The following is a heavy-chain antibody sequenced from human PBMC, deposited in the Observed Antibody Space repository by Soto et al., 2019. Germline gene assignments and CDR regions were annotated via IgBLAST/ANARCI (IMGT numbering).Heavy chain of an antibody. D-gene: IGHD4-17*01. Sequence: SETLSLTCTVSGGSISSYYWIWIRQPPGKGLEWIGYISYSGSTNYNPSLKSRPTISVDTSKNQCSLKLRSVTAADTAVYYCARASPYGDYALDYWGQGTLVTVSS. CDR3: ARASPYGDYALDY. J-gene: IGHJ4*02. CDR1: GGSISSYY. CDR2: ISYSGST. V-gene: IGHV4-59*01.